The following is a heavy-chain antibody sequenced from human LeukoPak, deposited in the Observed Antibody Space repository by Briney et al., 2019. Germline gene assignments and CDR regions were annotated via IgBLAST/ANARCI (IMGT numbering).Heavy chain of an antibody. D-gene: IGHD1-26*01. V-gene: IGHV4-34*01. J-gene: IGHJ6*02. CDR3: ARGGKRGSYFDYYYYGMDV. CDR2: FNHSGST. Sequence: PSETLSLTCAVYGGSFSGYYWSWIRQPPGKGLEWIGEFNHSGSTNYNPSLKSRVTISVDTSKNQFSLKLSSVTAADTAVYYCARGGKRGSYFDYYYYGMDVWGQGTTVTVSS. CDR1: GGSFSGYY.